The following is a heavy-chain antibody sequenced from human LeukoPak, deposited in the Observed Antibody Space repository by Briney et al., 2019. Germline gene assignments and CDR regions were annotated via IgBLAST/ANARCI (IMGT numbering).Heavy chain of an antibody. CDR1: GFTFSSYA. Sequence: PGGSPRLSCAASGFTFSSYAMSWVRQAPGKGLEWVSAISGSGGSTYYADSVKGRFTISRDNSKNTLYLQMNSLRAEDTAVYYCANLFSLTSGYWGQGTLVTVSS. V-gene: IGHV3-23*01. CDR3: ANLFSLTSGY. J-gene: IGHJ4*02. CDR2: ISGSGGST. D-gene: IGHD4/OR15-4a*01.